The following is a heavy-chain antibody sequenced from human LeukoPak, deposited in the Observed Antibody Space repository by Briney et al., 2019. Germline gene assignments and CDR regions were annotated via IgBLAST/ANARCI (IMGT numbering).Heavy chain of an antibody. CDR1: GFTFGDYS. CDR3: TRNPYYDFCCFDY. Sequence: KPGGSRRLSCTASGFTFGDYSMSWFRQAPGKGLEWVGFIRSKAYGGTIQYAASVRGRFTISRDDSKSIAYLQMDSLKTEDTAMYYCTRNPYYDFCCFDYWGQGTLVTVSS. J-gene: IGHJ4*02. D-gene: IGHD3-3*01. V-gene: IGHV3-49*05. CDR2: IRSKAYGGTI.